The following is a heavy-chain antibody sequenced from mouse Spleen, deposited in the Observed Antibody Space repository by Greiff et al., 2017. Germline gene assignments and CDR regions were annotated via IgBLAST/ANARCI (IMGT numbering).Heavy chain of an antibody. V-gene: IGHV5-6*01. CDR3: ARHKDYGSSYYFDY. Sequence: EVQGVESGGDLVKPGGSLKLSCAASGFTFSSYGMSWVRQTPDKRLEWVATISSGGSYTYYPDSVKGRFTISRDNAKNTLYLQMSSLKSEDTAMYYCARHKDYGSSYYFDYWGQGTTLTVSS. CDR2: ISSGGSYT. J-gene: IGHJ2*01. CDR1: GFTFSSYG. D-gene: IGHD1-1*01.